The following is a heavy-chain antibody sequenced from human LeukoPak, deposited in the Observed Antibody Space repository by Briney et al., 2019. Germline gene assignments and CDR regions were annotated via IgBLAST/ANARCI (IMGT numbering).Heavy chain of an antibody. CDR3: ASPGWPGY. V-gene: IGHV3-21*01. D-gene: IGHD5-24*01. J-gene: IGHJ4*02. Sequence: GGSLRLSCAASGFTFSTYSINWVRQAPGKGLEWVSSISSSSNYIYYADSVKGRFTISRDNAKNSLYLQMNSLRAEHTTVYYCASPGWPGYWGQGTLVTVSS. CDR1: GFTFSTYS. CDR2: ISSSSNYI.